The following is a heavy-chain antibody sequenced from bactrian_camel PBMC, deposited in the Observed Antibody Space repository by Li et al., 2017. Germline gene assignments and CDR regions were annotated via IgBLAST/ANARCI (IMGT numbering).Heavy chain of an antibody. CDR2: ISTNTLGLKTT. J-gene: IGHJ4*01. D-gene: IGHD1*01. CDR3: AAGRSPPWRCSQRDLWTRDY. V-gene: IGHV3S61*01. Sequence: IGWFRQAPGKERDGVAAISTNTLGLKTTHYLNLVKGRFTISRDNSKNTIYLQMNSLKPEDTAMYYCAAGRSPPWRCSQRDLWTRDYRGQGTQVTVS.